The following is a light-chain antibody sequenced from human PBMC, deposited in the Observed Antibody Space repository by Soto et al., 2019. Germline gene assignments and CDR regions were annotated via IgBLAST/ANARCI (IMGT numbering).Light chain of an antibody. Sequence: DIYICPSPFTLSASVEDRVTITFRASQSISGWLAWYQQKPGKAPKLLMYEASSLESGVPSRFSGSGSGTEFTLTISSLQPDDFATYYCQQYNSYLVTFGGGTKVDIK. V-gene: IGKV1-5*01. J-gene: IGKJ4*01. CDR3: QQYNSYLVT. CDR2: EAS. CDR1: QSISGW.